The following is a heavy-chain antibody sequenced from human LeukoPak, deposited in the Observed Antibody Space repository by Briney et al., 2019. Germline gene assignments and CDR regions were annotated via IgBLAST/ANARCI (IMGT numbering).Heavy chain of an antibody. Sequence: GGSLRLSCAASGFTFRDYYMTWVRQAPGKGLEWVSAITGSGGDTYYAASVKGRFTISRDNSKNSLFLQMNGLRAEDTAVYFCAKVDMPDNWYALFDDWGQGTLVTVSS. V-gene: IGHV3-23*01. CDR3: AKVDMPDNWYALFDD. CDR1: GFTFRDYY. CDR2: ITGSGGDT. D-gene: IGHD1-1*01. J-gene: IGHJ4*02.